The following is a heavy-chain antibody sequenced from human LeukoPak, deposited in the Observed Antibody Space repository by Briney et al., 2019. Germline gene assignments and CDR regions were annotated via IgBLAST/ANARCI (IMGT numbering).Heavy chain of an antibody. CDR3: ARECRNEDGYNFDY. J-gene: IGHJ4*02. Sequence: ASVKVSCKASGYTFTRYYMHWMPQAPGQGLEWMGIINSSGGSTSYAQKFQGRVTMTRDMSRSTVYMELSSLRSEETAAFNCARECRNEDGYNFDYWGQGTLVTVSS. D-gene: IGHD5-24*01. CDR2: INSSGGST. CDR1: GYTFTRYY. V-gene: IGHV1-46*01.